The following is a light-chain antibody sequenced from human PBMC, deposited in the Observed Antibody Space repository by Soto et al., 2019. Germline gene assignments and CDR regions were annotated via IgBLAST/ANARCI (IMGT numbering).Light chain of an antibody. V-gene: IGLV2-14*01. Sequence: QSVLTQPASVSGAPGQAISISCTGSSSDVGSYNYVAWYQQQPGKAPKLLIYEVDTRPSGISHRFSGSKPGNTASLTISGLQNEDEAEYYCRSYTVINTAVFGGGTKVTVL. CDR1: SSDVGSYNY. CDR3: RSYTVINTAV. J-gene: IGLJ3*02. CDR2: EVD.